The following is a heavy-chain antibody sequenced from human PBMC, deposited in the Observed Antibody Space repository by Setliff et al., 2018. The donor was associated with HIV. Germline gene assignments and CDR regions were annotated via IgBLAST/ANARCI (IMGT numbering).Heavy chain of an antibody. V-gene: IGHV3-30*02. J-gene: IGHJ4*02. CDR2: ILFDGTYK. D-gene: IGHD3-10*01. CDR1: GFTFGDYA. CDR3: ANSLYGSGSPFDC. Sequence: PGGSLRLSCTASGFTFGDYAMTWVRQAPGKGLEWVASILFDGTYKYYAASVKGRFTISRDNSKNTLYLQMNSLRAEDTAVYYCANSLYGSGSPFDCWGQGTLVTVSS.